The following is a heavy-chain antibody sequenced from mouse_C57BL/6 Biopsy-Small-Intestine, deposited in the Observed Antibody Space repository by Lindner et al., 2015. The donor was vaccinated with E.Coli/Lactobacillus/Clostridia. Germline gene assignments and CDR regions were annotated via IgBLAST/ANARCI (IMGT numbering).Heavy chain of an antibody. CDR3: ARPNWDVDF. Sequence: VQLQESGPELVKPGASVKMSCKASGYTFTDYNMHWVKQSHGKSLEWIGYVNLNNGDTTYNQKFKGKATLTINKSSSTAYMELRSLTSEDSAVYYCARPNWDVDFWGQGTTLTVSS. CDR2: VNLNNGDT. CDR1: GYTFTDYN. D-gene: IGHD4-1*01. J-gene: IGHJ2*01. V-gene: IGHV1-22*01.